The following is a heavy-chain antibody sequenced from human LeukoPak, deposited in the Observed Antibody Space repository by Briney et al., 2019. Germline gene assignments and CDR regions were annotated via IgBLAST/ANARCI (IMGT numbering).Heavy chain of an antibody. V-gene: IGHV4-4*07. D-gene: IGHD5-24*01. J-gene: IGHJ6*03. CDR3: ARDYKFPPADSSYYFHMDV. CDR1: GDSISGYY. Sequence: SETLSLTCTVSGDSISGYYWAWIRQPAGKGLEWIGHVYTTGYTDYNPSLQSRVTISLDKSSNKLSLSLTSVRAADTAVYYCARDYKFPPADSSYYFHMDVWGKGTKVTVSS. CDR2: VYTTGYT.